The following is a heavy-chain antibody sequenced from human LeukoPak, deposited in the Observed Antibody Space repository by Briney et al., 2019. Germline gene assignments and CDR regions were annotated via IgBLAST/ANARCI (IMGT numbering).Heavy chain of an antibody. Sequence: ASVKVSCKASGYTFTSYAMHWVRQAPGQRLEWMGWINAGNGNTKYSQKFQGRVTITRDTSASTAYMKLSSLRSEDTAVYYCARGRNYDFWSGYHPFDYWGQGTLVTVSS. CDR1: GYTFTSYA. CDR3: ARGRNYDFWSGYHPFDY. J-gene: IGHJ4*02. D-gene: IGHD3-3*01. CDR2: INAGNGNT. V-gene: IGHV1-3*01.